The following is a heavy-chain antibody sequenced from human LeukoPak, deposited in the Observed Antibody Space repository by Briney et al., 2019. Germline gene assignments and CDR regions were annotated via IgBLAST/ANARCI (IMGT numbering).Heavy chain of an antibody. CDR2: INHSGST. CDR1: GGSFSGYY. J-gene: IGHJ4*02. V-gene: IGHV4-34*01. Sequence: SETLSLTCGVYGGSFSGYYWSWIRQPPGKGLEWIGEINHSGSTNYNPSLKSRVTLSVNTTKNQFALKLSSVTAADTAVYYCARGVYIAAAQYGYWGQGTLVTVSS. CDR3: ARGVYIAAAQYGY. D-gene: IGHD6-13*01.